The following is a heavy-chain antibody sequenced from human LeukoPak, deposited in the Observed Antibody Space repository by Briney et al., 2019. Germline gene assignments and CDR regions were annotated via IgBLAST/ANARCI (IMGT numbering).Heavy chain of an antibody. CDR1: GYTFTSYD. CDR3: ARGYSSGWGLDY. J-gene: IGHJ4*02. D-gene: IGHD6-19*01. CDR2: MNPNSGNT. V-gene: IGHV1-8*01. Sequence: LWASVKVSCKASGYTFTSYDINWARQATGQGLEWMGWMNPNSGNTGYAQKFQGRVTMTRNTSISTAYMELSSLRSEDTAVYYCARGYSSGWGLDYWGQGTLVTVSS.